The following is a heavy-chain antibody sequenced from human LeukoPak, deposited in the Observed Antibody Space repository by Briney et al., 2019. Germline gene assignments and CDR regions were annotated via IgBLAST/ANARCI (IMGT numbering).Heavy chain of an antibody. J-gene: IGHJ6*03. V-gene: IGHV3-53*01. CDR3: ARINYYYYYMDV. CDR1: GFTVSSNS. Sequence: GGSLRLSCTVSGFTVSSNSMSWVRQAPGKGLEWVSFIYSGGSTHYSDSVKGRFTISRDNSKNTLYLQMNSLRAEDTAVYYCARINYYYYYMDVWGKGTTVTVSS. CDR2: IYSGGST.